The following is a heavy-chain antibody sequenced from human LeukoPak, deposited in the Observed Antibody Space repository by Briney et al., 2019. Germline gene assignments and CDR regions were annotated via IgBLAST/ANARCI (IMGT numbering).Heavy chain of an antibody. CDR3: ARGLRLSYYYYLDV. CDR2: MNHNSGNT. D-gene: IGHD2/OR15-2a*01. CDR1: GYTFTSYD. J-gene: IGHJ6*03. V-gene: IGHV1-8*01. Sequence: ASVKVSCKASGYTFTSYDINWVRQATGQGLEWMGWMNHNSGNTGYAQKFQGRVTMTRNTSISTAYMELSSLRSEDTAVYYCARGLRLSYYYYLDVWGKGTTVTVSS.